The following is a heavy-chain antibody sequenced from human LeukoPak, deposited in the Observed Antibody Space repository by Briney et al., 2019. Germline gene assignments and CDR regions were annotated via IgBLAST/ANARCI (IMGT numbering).Heavy chain of an antibody. CDR2: INQDGSEQ. CDR3: TRGETMDV. Sequence: PGGSLRLSCAASGFPFSDYWMDWVRQAPGKGMEWVANINQDGSEQYYAASVKGRFTISRDNAKNLVYLQMNSLRVDDTAVYYCTRGETMDVWGKGTTVAVSS. J-gene: IGHJ6*03. CDR1: GFPFSDYW. V-gene: IGHV3-7*01. D-gene: IGHD5-24*01.